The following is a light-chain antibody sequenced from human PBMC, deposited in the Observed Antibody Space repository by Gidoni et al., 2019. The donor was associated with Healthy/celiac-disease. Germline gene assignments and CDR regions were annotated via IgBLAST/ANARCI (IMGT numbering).Light chain of an antibody. J-gene: IGKJ5*01. CDR3: QQLNSYIT. CDR1: QGISSY. Sequence: DIQLTQSPSFLSASVGDRVTITCLASQGISSYLAWYQQKPGKAPKLLIYAASTLQSGVPSRFSGSGSGTEFTLTISSLQPEDFATYYCQQLNSYITFGQGTRLEIK. CDR2: AAS. V-gene: IGKV1-9*01.